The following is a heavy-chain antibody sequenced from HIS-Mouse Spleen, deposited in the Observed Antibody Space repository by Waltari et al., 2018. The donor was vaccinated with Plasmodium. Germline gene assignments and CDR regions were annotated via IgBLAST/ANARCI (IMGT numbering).Heavy chain of an antibody. CDR1: GGSFIVSY. Sequence: QVQLQQWGAGLLKPSETLSLTCAVYGGSFIVSYCSWVRQPPGKGLEWIGEINHSGSTNYNPSLKSRVTISVDTSKNQFSLKLSSVTAADTAVYYCARGRRIVVVTAPRGFFDYWGQGTLVTVSS. D-gene: IGHD2-21*02. J-gene: IGHJ4*02. CDR2: INHSGST. V-gene: IGHV4-34*01. CDR3: ARGRRIVVVTAPRGFFDY.